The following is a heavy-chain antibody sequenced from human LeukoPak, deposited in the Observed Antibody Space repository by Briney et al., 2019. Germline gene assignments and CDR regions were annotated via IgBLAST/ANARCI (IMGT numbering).Heavy chain of an antibody. J-gene: IGHJ6*03. D-gene: IGHD3-16*01. CDR2: ISGSGYYI. V-gene: IGHV3-23*01. CDR1: GSGFTFGNFA. CDR3: AKDGSWGDYYFYFYMDV. Sequence: GGSLRLSCEASGSGFTFGNFALSWVRQAPGKGLEWVSGISGSGYYIYYADSVKGRFTISRDNSKNTLYIQMNSLRAEDTAVYYCAKDGSWGDYYFYFYMDVWGTGTTVTVSS.